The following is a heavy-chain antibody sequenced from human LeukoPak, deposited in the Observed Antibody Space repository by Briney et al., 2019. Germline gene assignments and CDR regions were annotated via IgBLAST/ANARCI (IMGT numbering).Heavy chain of an antibody. Sequence: PGGSLRLSCAASGLTFSSYAMSWVRQAPGKGLEWVSAISGSGGSTYYADSVKGRFTISRDNSKNTLYLQMNSLRAEDTAVYYCAREMHDSSGYFRSPKYYFDYWGQGTLVTGSS. CDR1: GLTFSSYA. V-gene: IGHV3-23*01. CDR3: AREMHDSSGYFRSPKYYFDY. D-gene: IGHD3-22*01. J-gene: IGHJ4*02. CDR2: ISGSGGST.